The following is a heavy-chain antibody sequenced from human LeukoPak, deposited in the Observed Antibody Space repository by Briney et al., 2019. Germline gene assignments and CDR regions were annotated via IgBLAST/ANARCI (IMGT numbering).Heavy chain of an antibody. CDR3: AASSSWYDDYYYYGMDV. CDR2: INPNSGGT. CDR1: GYTFTGYY. Sequence: ASVKVSCKASGYTFTGYYMHRVRQAPGQGLEWMGWINPNSGGTNYAQKFQGRVTMTRDTSISTAYMELSRLRSDDTAVYYCAASSSWYDDYYYYGMDVWGQGTTVTVSS. J-gene: IGHJ6*02. V-gene: IGHV1-2*02. D-gene: IGHD6-13*01.